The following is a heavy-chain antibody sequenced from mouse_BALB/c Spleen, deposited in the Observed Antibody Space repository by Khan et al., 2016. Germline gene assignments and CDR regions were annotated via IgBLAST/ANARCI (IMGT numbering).Heavy chain of an antibody. V-gene: IGHV3-6*02. CDR3: AGDSYYFDY. J-gene: IGHJ2*01. CDR2: ISYDGSN. CDR1: GYSITSGYY. Sequence: EVQLVESGPGLVKPSQSLSLTCSATGYSITSGYYWNWIRQFPGNKLEWMGYISYDGSNNYNPSLKNRISITRDTSKNQFFLKLNSVTTEDTATYYCAGDSYYFDYWGQGTTLTVSS.